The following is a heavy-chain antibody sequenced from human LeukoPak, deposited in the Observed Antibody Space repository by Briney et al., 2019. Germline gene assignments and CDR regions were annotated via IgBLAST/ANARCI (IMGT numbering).Heavy chain of an antibody. Sequence: GGSLRLSCTASGFTFSIYAMHWVRQAPGKGLEYVSAISRNGGDTYYANSVKGRFTISRDNSKNTLYLQMGTLRPEDMAVYYCAREEYSSIWSFDYCGEGTLVT. CDR3: AREEYSSIWSFDY. CDR1: GFTFSIYA. D-gene: IGHD6-13*01. V-gene: IGHV3-64*01. J-gene: IGHJ4*02. CDR2: ISRNGGDT.